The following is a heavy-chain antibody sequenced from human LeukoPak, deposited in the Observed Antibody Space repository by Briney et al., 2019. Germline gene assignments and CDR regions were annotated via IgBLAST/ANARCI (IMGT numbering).Heavy chain of an antibody. J-gene: IGHJ4*02. CDR1: GFTFSSYE. V-gene: IGHV3-21*01. CDR3: ARVGVFSSSWLLY. CDR2: ITSSSSYI. Sequence: GGSLRLSCAASGFTFSSYEMNWVRQAPGKGLEWVSSITSSSSYIYYADSVKGRFTISRDNAKNSLYLQMNSLRAEDTAVYYCARVGVFSSSWLLYWGQGTLVTVSS. D-gene: IGHD6-13*01.